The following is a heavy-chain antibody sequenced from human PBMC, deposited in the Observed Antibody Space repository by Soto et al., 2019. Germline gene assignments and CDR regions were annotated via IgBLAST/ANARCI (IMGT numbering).Heavy chain of an antibody. V-gene: IGHV3-53*01. CDR2: IYRGRAT. J-gene: IGHJ3*02. Sequence: EVQLVESGGGLIQPGGSLRLSCAVSGFSVSNTYMSWVRQAPGKGLEWISVIYRGRATYYADSVKGRFTISRDDSRNPVYFQMISLTPEDTAVYFCARDRSDSSRADSFDIWGQGTMVTVSS. D-gene: IGHD6-25*01. CDR3: ARDRSDSSRADSFDI. CDR1: GFSVSNTY.